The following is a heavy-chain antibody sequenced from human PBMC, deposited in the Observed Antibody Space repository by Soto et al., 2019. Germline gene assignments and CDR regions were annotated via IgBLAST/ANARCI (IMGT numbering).Heavy chain of an antibody. CDR1: GGSISSSSYY. J-gene: IGHJ4*02. Sequence: QLQLQESGPGLVKPSETLSLTCTVSGGSISSSSYYWGWIRQPPGKGLEWIGSIYYSGSTYYNPSRTSRVTISVETSKNQFCLKLSSVTAADTAVYYCARGKGTTGTTYGYWGQGTLVTVSS. D-gene: IGHD1-1*01. CDR2: IYYSGST. CDR3: ARGKGTTGTTYGY. V-gene: IGHV4-39*01.